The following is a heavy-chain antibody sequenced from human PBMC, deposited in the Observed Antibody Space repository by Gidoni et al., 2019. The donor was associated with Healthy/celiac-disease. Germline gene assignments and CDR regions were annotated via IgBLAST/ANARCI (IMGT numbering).Heavy chain of an antibody. CDR2: IYHSGST. CDR1: GGFISSSNW. Sequence: QVQLQESGPGLVKPSGTLSLTCAVSGGFISSSNWWSWVRQPPGKGLEWIGEIYHSGSTNYNPSLKSRVTISVDKSKNQFSRKLSSVTAADTAVYYCASAGYSSGWYGYYYYYGMDVWGQGTTVTVSS. D-gene: IGHD6-19*01. J-gene: IGHJ6*02. V-gene: IGHV4-4*02. CDR3: ASAGYSSGWYGYYYYYGMDV.